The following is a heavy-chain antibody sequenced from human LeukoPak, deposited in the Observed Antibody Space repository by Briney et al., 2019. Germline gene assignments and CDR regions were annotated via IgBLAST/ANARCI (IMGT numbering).Heavy chain of an antibody. Sequence: ASVKVSCKASGYTFTSYGITWVRQAPGQGLEWMRWIGAYNAYTYYAQKLQGRVTMTTDTSTSTAYMELRSLRSDDTAVYYCARDVLHRIHYDSSAYYPRSSYWGQGTLVTVSS. CDR1: GYTFTSYG. J-gene: IGHJ4*02. D-gene: IGHD3-22*01. V-gene: IGHV1-18*01. CDR2: IGAYNAYT. CDR3: ARDVLHRIHYDSSAYYPRSSY.